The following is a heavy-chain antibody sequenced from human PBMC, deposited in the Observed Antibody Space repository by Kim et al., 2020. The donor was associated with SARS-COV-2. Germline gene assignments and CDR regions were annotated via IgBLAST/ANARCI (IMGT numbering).Heavy chain of an antibody. CDR3: ARDLRRAVSMVRGVIPYGFYYYYGMDV. D-gene: IGHD3-10*01. CDR2: IKQDGSEK. Sequence: GGSLRLSCAASGFTFSSYWMSWVRQAPGKGLEWVANIKQDGSEKYYVDSVKGRFTISRDNAKNSLYLQMNSLRAEDTAVYYCARDLRRAVSMVRGVIPYGFYYYYGMDVWGQGTTVTVSS. J-gene: IGHJ6*02. V-gene: IGHV3-7*01. CDR1: GFTFSSYW.